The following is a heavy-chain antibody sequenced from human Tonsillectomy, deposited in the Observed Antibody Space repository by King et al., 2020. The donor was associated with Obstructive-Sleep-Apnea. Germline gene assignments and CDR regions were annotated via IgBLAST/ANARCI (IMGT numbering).Heavy chain of an antibody. CDR3: ARGWWSDDFWSGYHGFDI. D-gene: IGHD3-3*01. CDR1: GFSVRSDY. J-gene: IGHJ3*02. V-gene: IGHV3-53*04. Sequence: VQLVESGGALVQPGGSLRLSCAASGFSVRSDYMTWVRQAPGKGLDWVPLIFSADSENNADPLKGRLTISRHISNNTLYLQMNSLRVDDTAVYYCARGWWSDDFWSGYHGFDIWGQGTMVTVSS. CDR2: IFSADSE.